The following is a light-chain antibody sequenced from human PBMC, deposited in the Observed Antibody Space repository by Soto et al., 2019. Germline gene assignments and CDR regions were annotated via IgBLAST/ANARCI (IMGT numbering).Light chain of an antibody. CDR1: QGISSY. CDR3: QQYYSYPLT. CDR2: AAS. J-gene: IGKJ1*01. V-gene: IGKV1-8*01. Sequence: AIRMTQSPSSLSASTGDRVTITCRASQGISSYLAWYQQKPGKAPKLLIYAASTLQSGVPSRFSGSGCGTDFTLTISCLQSEDFATYYCQQYYSYPLTFGQGTKVEIK.